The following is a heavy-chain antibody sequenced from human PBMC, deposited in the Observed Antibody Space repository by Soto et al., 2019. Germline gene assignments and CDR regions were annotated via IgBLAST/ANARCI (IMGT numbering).Heavy chain of an antibody. Sequence: QVQLVQSGAEVKKPGSSVKVSCKASGGTFSSYTISWVRQAPGQGLEWMGRIIPILGIANYAQKFQGRVTMTADKSTSTAYMELSSLRSEDTAVYYCASGYYDILTGYFDWWFDPWGQGTLVTVSS. CDR2: IIPILGIA. CDR3: ASGYYDILTGYFDWWFDP. CDR1: GGTFSSYT. V-gene: IGHV1-69*02. D-gene: IGHD3-9*01. J-gene: IGHJ5*02.